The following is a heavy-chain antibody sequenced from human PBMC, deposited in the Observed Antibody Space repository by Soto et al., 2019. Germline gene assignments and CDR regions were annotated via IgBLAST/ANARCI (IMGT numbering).Heavy chain of an antibody. CDR1: GGSISSGVYY. J-gene: IGHJ4*02. D-gene: IGHD3-10*01. V-gene: IGHV4-31*03. Sequence: PSETLSLTCTVSGGSISSGVYYWSWIRQHPGKGLEWIAYIYYSGSTYYNPSLKSRITISVDTPKNQFSLKLSSVTAADTAVYYCARSYYYGSGTLGPTGYWGQGTLVTVSS. CDR3: ARSYYYGSGTLGPTGY. CDR2: IYYSGST.